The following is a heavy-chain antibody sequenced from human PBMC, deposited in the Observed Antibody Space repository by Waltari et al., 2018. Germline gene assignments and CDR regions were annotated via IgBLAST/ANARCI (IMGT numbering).Heavy chain of an antibody. Sequence: QVQLQESGPGLVKPSQTLSLTCTVSGGSISSGDYYWSWIRQPPGKGLEWIGYIYYSGSTYYNPSLKSRVTISVDTSKNQFSLKLSSVTAADTAVYYCARVWATMSLGADYFDYWGQGTLVTVSS. CDR1: GGSISSGDYY. J-gene: IGHJ4*02. D-gene: IGHD5-12*01. CDR3: ARVWATMSLGADYFDY. CDR2: IYYSGST. V-gene: IGHV4-30-4*08.